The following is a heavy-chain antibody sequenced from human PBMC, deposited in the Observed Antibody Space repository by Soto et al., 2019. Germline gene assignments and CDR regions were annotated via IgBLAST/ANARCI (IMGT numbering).Heavy chain of an antibody. Sequence: VWSLRLSCAASGHTFSSYWKHWVRQAPGKGQMWVSRMNSDGSSTSYADSVKGRFTISRDNAKNTLYLQMNSLRAEDTAVYYCARDLGAAAGNYYYYYGMDVWGQGTTVTVS. CDR2: MNSDGSST. J-gene: IGHJ6*02. V-gene: IGHV3-74*01. D-gene: IGHD6-13*01. CDR1: GHTFSSYW. CDR3: ARDLGAAAGNYYYYYGMDV.